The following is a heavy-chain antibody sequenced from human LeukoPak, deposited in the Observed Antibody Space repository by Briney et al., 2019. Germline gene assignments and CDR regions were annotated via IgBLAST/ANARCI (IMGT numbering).Heavy chain of an antibody. J-gene: IGHJ6*03. V-gene: IGHV1-69*13. CDR1: GRTFTRYA. Sequence: ASVKVSCKPSGRTFTRYAISWVRQAPGQGLEWMGGIIPIFGTANYAQKFQGRVTITADESTSTAYMELSSLRSDDTAVYYCARALPTVTGYMDVLGKGTTVTISS. CDR2: IIPIFGTA. D-gene: IGHD4-11*01. CDR3: ARALPTVTGYMDV.